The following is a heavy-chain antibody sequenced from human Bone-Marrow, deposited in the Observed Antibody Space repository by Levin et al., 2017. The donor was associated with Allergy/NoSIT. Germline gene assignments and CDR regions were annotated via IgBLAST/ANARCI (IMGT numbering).Heavy chain of an antibody. J-gene: IGHJ5*02. CDR2: ISYDGSNK. V-gene: IGHV3-30*18. Sequence: GGSLRLSCGASGFTFSIYAMYWVRQAPGKGLEWVAGISYDGSNKYYADSVKGRFTISRDNSKNTLYLQMNSLRPEDTAVYYCAKGLSDAFDISWFDPWGQGTLVTVPS. CDR1: GFTFSIYA. CDR3: AKGLSDAFDISWFDP. D-gene: IGHD2/OR15-2a*01.